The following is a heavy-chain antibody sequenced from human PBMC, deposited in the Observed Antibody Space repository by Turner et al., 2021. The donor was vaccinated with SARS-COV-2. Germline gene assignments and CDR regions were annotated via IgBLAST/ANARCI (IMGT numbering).Heavy chain of an antibody. J-gene: IGHJ3*02. CDR1: VDTVPTYD. Sequence: QVQLVQSGAEVKTPGASVTASCTASVDTVPTYDINWVRQAAGQGLEWMGWMNPNSGHTAYAQKFQGRVTITRKTSISTVYMELSSLRSDDTAVYYCAGRDSNGYVGAFDMWGQGTMVTVSS. CDR2: MNPNSGHT. CDR3: AGRDSNGYVGAFDM. V-gene: IGHV1-8*03. D-gene: IGHD4-4*01.